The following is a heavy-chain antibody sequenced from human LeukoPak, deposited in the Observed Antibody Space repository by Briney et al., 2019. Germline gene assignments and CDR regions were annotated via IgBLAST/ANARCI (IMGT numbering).Heavy chain of an antibody. Sequence: PSETLSLTCTVSGGSISSYYWSWIRQPPGKGLEWIGYIYYSGSTYYNPSLKSRVTISVDRSKNQFSLKLSSVTAADTAVYYCAREIMVREIDYWGQGTLVTVSS. V-gene: IGHV4-59*12. CDR1: GGSISSYY. CDR2: IYYSGST. CDR3: AREIMVREIDY. D-gene: IGHD3-10*01. J-gene: IGHJ4*02.